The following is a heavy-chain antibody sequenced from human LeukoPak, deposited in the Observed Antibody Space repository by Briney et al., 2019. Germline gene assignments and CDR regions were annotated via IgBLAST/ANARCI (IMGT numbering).Heavy chain of an antibody. J-gene: IGHJ4*02. V-gene: IGHV1-69*04. CDR1: GGTFSSYA. D-gene: IGHD2-21*02. Sequence: SVKVSCKASGGTFSSYAISWVRQAPGQGLEWMGRIIPILGIANYAQKFQGRVTITADKSTSTAYMELSSLRSEDTAVYYCARGRGAYCGGDCYSPPDYWGQGTLVTVSS. CDR2: IIPILGIA. CDR3: ARGRGAYCGGDCYSPPDY.